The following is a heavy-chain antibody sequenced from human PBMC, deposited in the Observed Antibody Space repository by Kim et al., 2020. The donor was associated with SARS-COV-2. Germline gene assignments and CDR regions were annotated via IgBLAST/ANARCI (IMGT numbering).Heavy chain of an antibody. V-gene: IGHV1-24*01. CDR3: ATGPPYCSSTSCGWFDP. CDR1: GYTLTELS. D-gene: IGHD2-2*01. Sequence: ASVKVSCKVSGYTLTELSMHWVRQAPGKGLEWMGGFDPEDGETIYALKFQGRVTMTEDTSTDTAYMELSSLRSEDTAVYYCATGPPYCSSTSCGWFDPWGQGTLVTVSS. J-gene: IGHJ5*02. CDR2: FDPEDGET.